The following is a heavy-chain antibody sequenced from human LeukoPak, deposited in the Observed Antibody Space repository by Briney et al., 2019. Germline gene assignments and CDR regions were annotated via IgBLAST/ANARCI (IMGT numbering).Heavy chain of an antibody. CDR2: IIPILGIA. J-gene: IGHJ4*02. V-gene: IGHV1-69*04. CDR3: ASLLDTAMVTIDY. CDR1: GGTFSSYA. D-gene: IGHD5-18*01. Sequence: GASVKVSCKASGGTFSSYAISCVRQAPGQGLEWMGRIIPILGIANYAQKFQGRVTITADKSTSTAYMELSSLRSEDTAVYYCASLLDTAMVTIDYWGQGTLVTVSS.